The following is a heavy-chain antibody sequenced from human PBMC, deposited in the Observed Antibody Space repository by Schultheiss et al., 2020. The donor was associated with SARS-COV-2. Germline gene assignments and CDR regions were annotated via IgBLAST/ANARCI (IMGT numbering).Heavy chain of an antibody. CDR1: GFPFSRYN. D-gene: IGHD2-2*01. J-gene: IGHJ3*02. V-gene: IGHV3-21*04. CDR3: AREGPYRYCSSIRCYNAFDT. Sequence: GGSLRLSCVGSGFPFSRYNMNWVRQAPGKGLEWVSSISNSGAYITYAESMKGRFTISRDNAKNVVYLDIDSLRAEDTAVYYCAREGPYRYCSSIRCYNAFDTWGQGTTVTVSS. CDR2: ISNSGAYI.